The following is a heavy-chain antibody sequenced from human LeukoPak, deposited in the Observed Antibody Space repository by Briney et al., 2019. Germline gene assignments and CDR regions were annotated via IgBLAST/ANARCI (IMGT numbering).Heavy chain of an antibody. J-gene: IGHJ4*02. Sequence: SETLSLTCTVSGSMYNYYWSWIRQPPGKGLEWIGYIHYSGSTNYNPSLKSRVTMSLDTSKNQVSLKLNSVTAADTAVYYCARGRWFGELLFDYWGQGTLVTVSS. CDR1: GSMYNYY. CDR3: ARGRWFGELLFDY. CDR2: IHYSGST. V-gene: IGHV4-59*08. D-gene: IGHD3-10*01.